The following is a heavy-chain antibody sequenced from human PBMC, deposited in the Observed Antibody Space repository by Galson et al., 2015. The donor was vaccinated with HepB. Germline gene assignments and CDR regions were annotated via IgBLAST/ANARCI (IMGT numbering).Heavy chain of an antibody. D-gene: IGHD7-27*01. Sequence: SLRLSCAASGFTFSNYAMTWVRQAPGKGLEWVSSISAGGDTTYYADTVKGRFTISRDNAKKMLSLRTNSLRAEDTAVYYCAKGEVWGSAARNYGMDVWGQGTTVTVSS. V-gene: IGHV3-23*01. CDR1: GFTFSNYA. CDR3: AKGEVWGSAARNYGMDV. J-gene: IGHJ6*02. CDR2: ISAGGDTT.